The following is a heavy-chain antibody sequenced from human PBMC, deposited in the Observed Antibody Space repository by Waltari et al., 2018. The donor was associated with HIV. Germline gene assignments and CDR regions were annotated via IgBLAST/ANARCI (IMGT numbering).Heavy chain of an antibody. D-gene: IGHD2-15*01. CDR3: ARDRVSGGHDWWFDL. CDR2: IDLNSGGA. J-gene: IGHJ2*01. V-gene: IGHV1-2*06. Sequence: QVQLVRSGAEVKKPGASVTVSCKASGYTLSGYYMQWVRQAPGQGLEWMGRIDLNSGGANYAKNFQDRVTMTRDTSISTAYMEVRSLTSDDTAVYYCARDRVSGGHDWWFDLWGRGTLVTVSS. CDR1: GYTLSGYY.